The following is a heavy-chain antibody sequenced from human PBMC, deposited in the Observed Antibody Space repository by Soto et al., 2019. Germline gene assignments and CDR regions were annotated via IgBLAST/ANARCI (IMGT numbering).Heavy chain of an antibody. CDR3: ARQLGYCSGGTCFEFDY. D-gene: IGHD2-15*01. CDR2: ISSSGKTM. V-gene: IGHV3-11*01. J-gene: IGHJ4*01. CDR1: GFTFSDYY. Sequence: QVQVVESGGGLVKPGGSLRLSCAASGFTFSDYYMSWIRQAPGKGLEWISYISSSGKTMYYADSVKGRSTISRDNAKNSPYLQMNSLSAEDTAVYYCARQLGYCSGGTCFEFDYWGHGTLVTVSS.